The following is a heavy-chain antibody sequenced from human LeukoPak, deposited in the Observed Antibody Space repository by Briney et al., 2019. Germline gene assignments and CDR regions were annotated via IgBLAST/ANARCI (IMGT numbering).Heavy chain of an antibody. CDR3: GRGIQSFDP. V-gene: IGHV1-2*02. CDR2: INPNSGGT. J-gene: IGHJ5*02. CDR1: GYTFTGYY. Sequence: ASVTVSFKASGYTFTGYYMHWVRQAPGQGLEWMGWINPNSGGTNNAQKFQDRVTMTRDTSMSAAYMEISRLTYDDTAVYYCGRGIQSFDPWGQGTLVTVSS.